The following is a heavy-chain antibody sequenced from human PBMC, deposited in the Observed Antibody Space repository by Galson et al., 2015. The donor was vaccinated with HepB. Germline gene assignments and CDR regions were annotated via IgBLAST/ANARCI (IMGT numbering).Heavy chain of an antibody. CDR3: ARGRLGAFDV. CDR2: TYYRSKWYY. CDR1: GDSVSSASGA. D-gene: IGHD3-10*01. V-gene: IGHV6-1*01. J-gene: IGHJ3*01. Sequence: CAISGDSVSSASGAWNWIRQSPSRGLEWLGRTYYRSKWYYDFAISEKSRITVNPDTSKNQFSLQLKFVTPEDTAVYYCARGRLGAFDVWGQGTVVSISS.